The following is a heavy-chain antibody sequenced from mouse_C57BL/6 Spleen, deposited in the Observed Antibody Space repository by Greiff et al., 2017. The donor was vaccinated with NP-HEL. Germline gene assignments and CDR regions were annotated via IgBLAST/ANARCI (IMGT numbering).Heavy chain of an antibody. J-gene: IGHJ3*01. D-gene: IGHD2-13*01. V-gene: IGHV1-55*01. CDR2: IYPGSGST. CDR1: GYTFTSYW. Sequence: VQLQQPGAELVKPGASVKMSCKASGYTFTSYWITWVKQRPGQGLEWIGDIYPGSGSTNYNEKFKSKATLTVDTSSSTAYMQLSSLTSEDSAVYCCARGGGDSQAWVAYWGQGTLVTVSA. CDR3: ARGGGDSQAWVAY.